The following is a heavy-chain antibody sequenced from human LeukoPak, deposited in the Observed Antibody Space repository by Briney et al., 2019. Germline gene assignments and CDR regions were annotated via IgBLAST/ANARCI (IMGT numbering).Heavy chain of an antibody. CDR1: GYTFTGYY. J-gene: IGHJ4*02. Sequence: ASVKVSCKAYGYTFTGYYMHWVRQAPGQGLEWMGWINPNSGGTNYAQKFQGRVTMTRDTSISTAYMELSRLRSDDTAVYYCASGYCSSTSCYTFDYWGQGTLVTVSS. CDR2: INPNSGGT. D-gene: IGHD2-2*02. V-gene: IGHV1-2*02. CDR3: ASGYCSSTSCYTFDY.